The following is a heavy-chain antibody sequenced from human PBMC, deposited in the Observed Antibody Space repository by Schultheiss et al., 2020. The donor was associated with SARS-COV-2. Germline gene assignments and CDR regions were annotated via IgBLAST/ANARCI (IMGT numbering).Heavy chain of an antibody. D-gene: IGHD6-13*01. J-gene: IGHJ6*02. CDR3: AKAAAGRYYYYGMDV. CDR2: ISAYNGNT. CDR1: GYTFAKYY. V-gene: IGHV1-18*01. Sequence: ASVKVSCKTSGYTFAKYYVTWVRQAPGQGLEWMGWISAYNGNTNYAQKLQGRVTMTTDTSTSTAYMELRSLRSDDTAVYYCAKAAAGRYYYYGMDVWGQGTTVTVSS.